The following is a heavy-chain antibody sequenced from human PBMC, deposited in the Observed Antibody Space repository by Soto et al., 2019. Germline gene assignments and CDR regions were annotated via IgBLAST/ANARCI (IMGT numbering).Heavy chain of an antibody. Sequence: QVQLVQSGAEVKKPGASVKVSCKASGYTFTGYYMHWVRQAPGQGLEWMGWINPNSGGTNYAQKLQGGVTMTRDTSISTGYRGLSRLRSDDTGVYYCARAEGLGDKSYYGMDVWGQGTTVTVSS. V-gene: IGHV1-2*02. CDR3: ARAEGLGDKSYYGMDV. D-gene: IGHD3-10*01. CDR2: INPNSGGT. J-gene: IGHJ6*02. CDR1: GYTFTGYY.